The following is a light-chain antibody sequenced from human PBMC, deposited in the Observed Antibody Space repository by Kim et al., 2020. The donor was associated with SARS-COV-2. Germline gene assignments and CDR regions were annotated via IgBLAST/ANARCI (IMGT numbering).Light chain of an antibody. J-gene: IGKJ2*01. CDR1: QSVSGSS. CDR3: HPYGSLPHT. CDR2: GAS. V-gene: IGKV3-20*01. Sequence: EIVLTQSPGTLSLSPGERATLSCRASQSVSGSSLAWYQQKPGQAPRLLIYGASSRATDIPDRFSGSGSGTGFSLTICRLEPEDFAVYCCHPYGSLPHTVDQGTKLEI.